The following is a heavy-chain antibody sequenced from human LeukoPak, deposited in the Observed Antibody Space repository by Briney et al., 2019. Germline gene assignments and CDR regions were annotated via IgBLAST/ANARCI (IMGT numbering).Heavy chain of an antibody. D-gene: IGHD6-19*01. Sequence: GGSLRLSCAASGFTFSNYAMSWVRQAPGKGLDWVSVISGNGGSTYYADSVKGRFTISRDNSKNTVYLQMNSLRADDTAVYYCAKPSGETQVVADGMDGWGQGTTVTVSS. J-gene: IGHJ6*02. V-gene: IGHV3-23*01. CDR2: ISGNGGST. CDR3: AKPSGETQVVADGMDG. CDR1: GFTFSNYA.